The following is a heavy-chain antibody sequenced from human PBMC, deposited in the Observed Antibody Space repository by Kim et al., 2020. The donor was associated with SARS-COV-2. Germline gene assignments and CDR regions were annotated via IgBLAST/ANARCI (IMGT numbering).Heavy chain of an antibody. V-gene: IGHV1-46*01. CDR1: GYTFTSYY. CDR2: INPSGGST. CDR3: ARDSDVAGATGARGHFDY. Sequence: ASVKVSCKASGYTFTSYYMHWVRQAPGQGLEWMGIINPSGGSTSYAQKFQGRVTMTRDTSTSTVYMELSSLRSEDTAVYYCARDSDVAGATGARGHFDYWGQGTLVTVSS. D-gene: IGHD1-26*01. J-gene: IGHJ4*02.